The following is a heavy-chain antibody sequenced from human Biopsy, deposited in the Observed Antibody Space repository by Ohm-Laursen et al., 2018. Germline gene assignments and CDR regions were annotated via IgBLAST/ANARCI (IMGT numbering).Heavy chain of an antibody. CDR3: ARDRREHYQFDH. Sequence: SLRLSCAASGFIFKSYGMHWVRQAPGKGLEWGALIWYDGSDQYYADSVKGRFTISRDNSKNTVYLQMNSLRAEDTAVYYCARDRREHYQFDHWGQGTLVTVSS. V-gene: IGHV3-33*01. D-gene: IGHD1-26*01. CDR2: IWYDGSDQ. CDR1: GFIFKSYG. J-gene: IGHJ4*02.